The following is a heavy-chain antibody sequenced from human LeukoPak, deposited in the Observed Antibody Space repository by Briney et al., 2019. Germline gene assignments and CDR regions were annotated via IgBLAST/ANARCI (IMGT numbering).Heavy chain of an antibody. Sequence: SGPTLVNPTQTLTLTCTFSGFSLNTRGVGVGWIRQPPGRALELLALIYWDDDRRYSPSLKSRLTITKDPSRNQVVLTMTDMDPVDTATYFCAHRKNYYDSSVFDNWGQGTLVTVSS. V-gene: IGHV2-5*02. CDR1: GFSLNTRGVG. J-gene: IGHJ4*02. CDR3: AHRKNYYDSSVFDN. CDR2: IYWDDDR. D-gene: IGHD3-22*01.